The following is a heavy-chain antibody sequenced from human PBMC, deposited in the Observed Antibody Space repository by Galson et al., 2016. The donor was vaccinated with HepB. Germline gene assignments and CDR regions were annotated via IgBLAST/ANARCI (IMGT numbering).Heavy chain of an antibody. CDR2: ISTYNGNT. CDR1: GYSFISYG. CDR3: ARDGTLSGSYYHFYGMDV. J-gene: IGHJ6*02. V-gene: IGHV1-18*01. D-gene: IGHD1-26*01. Sequence: SVKVSCKASGYSFISYGISWVRQARGQGLEWMGWISTYNGNTNYEPKFKGRVTFTADISTSTGQMALRSLRSDDTAVYYCARDGTLSGSYYHFYGMDVWGQGTTVTVSS.